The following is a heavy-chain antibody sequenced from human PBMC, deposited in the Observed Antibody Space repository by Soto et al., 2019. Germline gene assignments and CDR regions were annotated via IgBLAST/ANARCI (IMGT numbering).Heavy chain of an antibody. CDR2: ITWNSGRI. V-gene: IGHV3-9*02. CDR1: GFSSGDHA. CDR3: ACLAGATEFDL. Sequence: GGSLRLSCEASGFSSGDHAMHWVRQAPGKGLEWVSGITWNSGRIGYGDSVKGRFTISRDNARNSLYLQMNSLRDEDTALYYCACLAGATEFDLWGQGSLVTVSS. J-gene: IGHJ4*02. D-gene: IGHD3-16*01.